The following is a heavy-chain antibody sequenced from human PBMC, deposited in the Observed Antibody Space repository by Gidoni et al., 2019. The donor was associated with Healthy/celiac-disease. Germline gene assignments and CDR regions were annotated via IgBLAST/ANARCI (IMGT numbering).Heavy chain of an antibody. Sequence: EVQLVESGGGLVKPGGSLRLSWPASGVTFSHAWMRWVRQAPGKGLEWVGRIKSKTDGGTTDYAAPVKGRFTISRDDSKNTLYLQMNSLKTEDTAVYYCTTGGDIVVVPAANRVDPWGQGTLVTVSS. J-gene: IGHJ5*02. CDR2: IKSKTDGGTT. D-gene: IGHD2-2*01. V-gene: IGHV3-15*01. CDR1: GVTFSHAW. CDR3: TTGGDIVVVPAANRVDP.